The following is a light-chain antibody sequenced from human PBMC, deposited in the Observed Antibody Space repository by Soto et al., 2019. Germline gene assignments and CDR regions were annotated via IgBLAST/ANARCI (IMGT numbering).Light chain of an antibody. CDR3: QQDGSSPIVT. V-gene: IGKV3-20*01. J-gene: IGKJ3*01. Sequence: EIVLTQSPATLSLSPGERATLSCRASQSVSSYLAWYQQKPGQAPRLLIYGASSRATGSPDRFSGSGSGTDCPRTISRLEPEDCAVYYCQQDGSSPIVTCGRGTKVDI. CDR2: GAS. CDR1: QSVSSY.